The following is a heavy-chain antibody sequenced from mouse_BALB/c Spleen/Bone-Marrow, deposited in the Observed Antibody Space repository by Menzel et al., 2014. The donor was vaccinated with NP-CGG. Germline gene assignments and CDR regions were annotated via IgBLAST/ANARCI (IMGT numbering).Heavy chain of an antibody. CDR3: ARPRMITTSFDV. Sequence: EVQGVESGGGLVKPGGSLKLSCAASGFTFSTYAMSWVRQTPEKRLEWVATINSGGTYIYYADSVKGRFTISRDNAKNTLYLQMSGLRSEDTAMFYCARPRMITTSFDVWGAGTTVTVSS. CDR2: INSGGTYI. CDR1: GFTFSTYA. V-gene: IGHV5-9-3*01. J-gene: IGHJ1*01. D-gene: IGHD2-4*01.